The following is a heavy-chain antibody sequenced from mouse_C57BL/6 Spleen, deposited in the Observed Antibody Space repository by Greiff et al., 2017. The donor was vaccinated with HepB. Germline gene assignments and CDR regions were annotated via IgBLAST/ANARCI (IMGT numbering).Heavy chain of an antibody. CDR2: IDPSDSET. V-gene: IGHV1-52*01. Sequence: QVQLKQPGAELVRPGSSVKLSCKASGYTFTSYWMHWVKQRPIQGLEWIGNIDPSDSETHYNQKFKDKATLTVDKSSSTAYMQLSSLTSEDSAVYYCALDSSGLGNFDYWGQGTTLTVSS. CDR1: GYTFTSYW. J-gene: IGHJ2*01. D-gene: IGHD3-2*02. CDR3: ALDSSGLGNFDY.